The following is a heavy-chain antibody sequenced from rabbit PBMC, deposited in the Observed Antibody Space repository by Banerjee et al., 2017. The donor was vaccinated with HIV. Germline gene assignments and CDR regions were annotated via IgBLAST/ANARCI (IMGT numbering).Heavy chain of an antibody. Sequence: QSLEESGGDLVKPGASLTLTCTASGFSFGSSYWMHWVRQAPGKGLEWIGCRHTADGTTHYASWVNGRFTISKTSSTTVTLQLNSLTAADTATYFCARAVYAGGATYGYEEYNLWGPGTLVTVS. V-gene: IGHV1S40*01. D-gene: IGHD6-1*01. CDR1: GFSFGSSYW. J-gene: IGHJ4*01. CDR2: RHTADGTT. CDR3: ARAVYAGGATYGYEEYNL.